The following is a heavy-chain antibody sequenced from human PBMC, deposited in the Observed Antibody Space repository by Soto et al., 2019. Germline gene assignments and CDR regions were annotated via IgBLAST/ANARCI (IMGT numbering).Heavy chain of an antibody. CDR3: ASIAARPAMDGMDV. Sequence: GGSLRLSCAASVFPYSSYAMSWFRQAPGKGLEWVSAISGSGGSTYYADSVKGRFTISRDNSKNTLYLQMNSLRAEDTAVYYCASIAARPAMDGMDVWGQGTTVTVSS. CDR2: ISGSGGST. CDR1: VFPYSSYA. J-gene: IGHJ6*02. D-gene: IGHD6-6*01. V-gene: IGHV3-23*01.